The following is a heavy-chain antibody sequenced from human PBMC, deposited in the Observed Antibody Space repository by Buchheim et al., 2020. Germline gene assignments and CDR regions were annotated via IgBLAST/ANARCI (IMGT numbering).Heavy chain of an antibody. J-gene: IGHJ4*02. CDR1: GFTLSRYA. CDR3: ARDLFGYYYDSSGYYPGDY. Sequence: QVQVVESGGGVVPPGGSLRLSCSASGFTLSRYAMHWVRQAPGKGLEYVAFLSYDELTQDYADSVKGRFTISRGSSPNTLILQMNSLRVEDTAVYYCARDLFGYYYDSSGYYPGDYWGQGTL. V-gene: IGHV3-30*04. CDR2: LSYDELTQ. D-gene: IGHD3-22*01.